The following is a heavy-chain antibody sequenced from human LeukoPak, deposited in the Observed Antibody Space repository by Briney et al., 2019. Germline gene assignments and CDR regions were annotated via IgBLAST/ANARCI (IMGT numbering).Heavy chain of an antibody. Sequence: ASVKVSCKASGYTFTSYYMHWVRQAPGQGLEWMGLINPTGGSTSYAQKFQGRVTMTRDMSTSTVYMELSSLRSEDTAVYYCARDSSTGSGSYQYYFDYWGQGTLVTVSS. CDR1: GYTFTSYY. V-gene: IGHV1-46*01. CDR3: ARDSSTGSGSYQYYFDY. D-gene: IGHD3-10*01. J-gene: IGHJ4*02. CDR2: INPTGGST.